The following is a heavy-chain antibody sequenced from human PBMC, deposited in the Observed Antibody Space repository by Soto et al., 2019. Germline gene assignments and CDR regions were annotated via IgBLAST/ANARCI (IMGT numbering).Heavy chain of an antibody. V-gene: IGHV4-34*02. CDR2: INHRGST. D-gene: IGHD2-8*02. CDR3: ARDKITGLFDY. CDR1: GGSFSGYY. J-gene: IGHJ4*02. Sequence: QVQLQQWGAGLLKPSETLSLTCAVYGGSFSGYYWTWIRQPPGTGLEWIGQINHRGSTNNNPSLKSRVTISVDPSKIQFSLKLTSVTAADTAVYYGARDKITGLFDYWGQGTLVTVSS.